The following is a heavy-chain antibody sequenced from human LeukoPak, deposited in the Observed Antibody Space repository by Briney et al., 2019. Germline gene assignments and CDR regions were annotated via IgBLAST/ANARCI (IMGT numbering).Heavy chain of an antibody. CDR1: GGSISSFY. J-gene: IGHJ6*02. CDR3: ARDTWKAYFDSGTYQTTYYGMDF. CDR2: IHYSGSA. V-gene: IGHV4-59*01. D-gene: IGHD3-10*01. Sequence: PSETLSLTCTVSGGSISSFYWSWVRQPPGKGLEWIGNIHYSGSANYNPSLRSRVTISVDTSKTQLSLRLTSVTAADTAVYYCARDTWKAYFDSGTYQTTYYGMDFWGQGTTVTVSS.